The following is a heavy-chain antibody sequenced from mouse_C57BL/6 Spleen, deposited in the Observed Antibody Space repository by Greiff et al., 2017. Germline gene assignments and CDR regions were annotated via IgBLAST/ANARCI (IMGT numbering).Heavy chain of an antibody. CDR1: GFTFSSYG. CDR3: ARGGGNYYAMDY. Sequence: DVKLVESGGDLVKPGGSLKLSCAASGFTFSSYGMSWVRQTPDKRLEWVATISSGGSYTYYPDSVKGRFTISRDNAKNTLYLQMSSLKSEDTAMYYCARGGGNYYAMDYWGQGTSVTVSS. J-gene: IGHJ4*01. V-gene: IGHV5-6*02. CDR2: ISSGGSYT.